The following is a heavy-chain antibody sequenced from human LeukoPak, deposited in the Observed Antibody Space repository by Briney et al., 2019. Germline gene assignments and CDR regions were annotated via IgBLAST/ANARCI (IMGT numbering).Heavy chain of an antibody. V-gene: IGHV4-4*07. CDR3: ARGLYCSADICTGGDAFEI. CDR2: IYLSGLATSGSA. CDR1: GGSLNDFH. J-gene: IGHJ3*02. D-gene: IGHD2-15*01. Sequence: SETLSLNCTVAGGSLNDFHWTWIRQPAGKGLEWIVRIYLSGLATSGSANYNPSLKSGVTMSVDSSKNQFFLKLTSVTASYAAVYCCARGLYCSADICTGGDAFEISGQGKMGSVSS.